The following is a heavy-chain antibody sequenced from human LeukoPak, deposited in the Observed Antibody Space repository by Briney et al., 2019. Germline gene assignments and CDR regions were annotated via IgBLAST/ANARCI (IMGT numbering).Heavy chain of an antibody. CDR1: GGSFSGYY. D-gene: IGHD2-2*01. CDR2: INHSGST. J-gene: IGHJ6*03. CDR3: ASHCSSTSCYGGDYYYYMDV. Sequence: SETLSLTCAVYGGSFSGYYWSWIRQPPGKGLELIGEINHSGSTNYNPSLKSRVTISVDTSKNQFSLKLSSVTAADTAAYYCASHCSSTSCYGGDYYYYMDVWGKGTTVTVSS. V-gene: IGHV4-34*01.